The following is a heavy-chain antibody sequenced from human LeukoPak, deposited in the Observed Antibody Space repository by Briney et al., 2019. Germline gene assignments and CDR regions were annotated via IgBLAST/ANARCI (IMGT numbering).Heavy chain of an antibody. D-gene: IGHD4-11*01. CDR1: GGSISSSSYY. Sequence: PSETLSLTCTVSGGSISSSSYYWGWIRQPPGKGLEWLGCIYYSGSTYYNPSLKSRVTISVDTSKNQFSLKLSSVTAADTAVYYCAREAPIDYTIRSWFDPWGQGTLVTVSS. CDR3: AREAPIDYTIRSWFDP. CDR2: IYYSGST. V-gene: IGHV4-39*07. J-gene: IGHJ5*02.